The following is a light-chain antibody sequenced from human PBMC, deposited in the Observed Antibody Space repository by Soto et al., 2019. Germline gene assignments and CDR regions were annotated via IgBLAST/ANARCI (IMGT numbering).Light chain of an antibody. CDR2: DAS. J-gene: IGKJ1*01. V-gene: IGKV1-5*01. Sequence: DIQMTQSPSTLSASVGDRVTITCRASQSISSWLAWYQQKPGKAPKILIYDASNLESGVPSRFSGSGSGTKFTLTISSLQPDDFATYYCQQYNSYSWTFGQGTKV. CDR1: QSISSW. CDR3: QQYNSYSWT.